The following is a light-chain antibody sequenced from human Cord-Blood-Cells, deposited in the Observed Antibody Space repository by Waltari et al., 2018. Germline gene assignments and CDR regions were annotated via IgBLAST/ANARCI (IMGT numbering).Light chain of an antibody. CDR1: QSISSY. J-gene: IGKJ1*01. V-gene: IGKV1-39*01. CDR3: QQSYRTPLT. CDR2: AAS. Sequence: DIQMTQSPSSLSASVGDRVTITCRASQSISSYLNWYQQKPRKAPKLLIYAASSLQSGVPSRFSGSGSGTDFTLTLNSLQPEDFATYYCQQSYRTPLTFGQGTKVEIK.